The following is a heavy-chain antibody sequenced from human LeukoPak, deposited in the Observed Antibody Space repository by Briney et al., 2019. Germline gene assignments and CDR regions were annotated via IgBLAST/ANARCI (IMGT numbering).Heavy chain of an antibody. CDR2: INHSGST. J-gene: IGHJ4*02. D-gene: IGHD1-26*01. V-gene: IGHV4-34*01. CDR1: GGSFSGYY. Sequence: PSETLSLTCAVYGGSFSGYYWSWIRQPPGKGLEWIGEINHSGSTNYNPPLKSRVTISVDTSKNQFSLKLSSVTAADTAVYYCARAWAWSYGVFAFFDYWGQGTLVTVSS. CDR3: ARAWAWSYGVFAFFDY.